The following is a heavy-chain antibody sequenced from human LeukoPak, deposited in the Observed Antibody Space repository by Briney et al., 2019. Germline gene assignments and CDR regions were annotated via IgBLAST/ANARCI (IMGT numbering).Heavy chain of an antibody. CDR2: ISWNSGSI. V-gene: IGHV3-9*01. J-gene: IGHJ4*02. CDR1: GFTFDDYA. D-gene: IGHD2-2*01. Sequence: PGRSLRLSCAASGFTFDDYAMHWVRQAPGKGLEWGSGISWNSGSIGYAASVKGRFTISRDNAKNSLYLHMNSLRAEDTALYYCAKDILRESYALDYWGQGTLVTVSS. CDR3: AKDILRESYALDY.